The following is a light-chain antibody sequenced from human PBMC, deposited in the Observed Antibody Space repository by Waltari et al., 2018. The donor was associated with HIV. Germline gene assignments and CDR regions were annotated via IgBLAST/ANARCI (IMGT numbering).Light chain of an antibody. J-gene: IGLJ2*01. CDR3: SSYTSSNTLI. Sequence: QSALTQPASVSGSPGQSITISCTGTSNDIGGYNFVSWYQHHPGKAPKLMISEVSKRPSGVSDRFSGSNSGNTASLTISGLQAEDEADYYCSSYTSSNTLIFGGGTRLTVL. V-gene: IGLV2-14*01. CDR2: EVS. CDR1: SNDIGGYNF.